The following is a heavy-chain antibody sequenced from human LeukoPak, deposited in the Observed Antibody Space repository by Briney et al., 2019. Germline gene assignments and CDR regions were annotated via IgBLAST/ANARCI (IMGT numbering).Heavy chain of an antibody. J-gene: IGHJ4*02. CDR2: ISIAGTT. D-gene: IGHD6-13*01. CDR3: ARDLEAANTYYFDY. Sequence: GTLTLTCAASGFTVSSSYMSWVRQAPGKGLECVSIISIAGTTYYADSVKGRFTISRDNSKNTVYLQVNSLRDEDTAVYYCARDLEAANTYYFDYWGQGTMVTVSS. V-gene: IGHV3-66*01. CDR1: GFTVSSSY.